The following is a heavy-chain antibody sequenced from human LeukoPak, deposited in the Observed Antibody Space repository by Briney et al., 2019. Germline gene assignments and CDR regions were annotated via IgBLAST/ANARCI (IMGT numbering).Heavy chain of an antibody. Sequence: GGSLRLSCAASGFTFSRHWMSWVRQAPGKGLEWVANIRQDGLEKYYVASVQGRFTISRDNAKNTLYLQMSSLRAEDTAVYYCLFASGSYYTAFEHWGQGTLVTVSS. CDR2: IRQDGLEK. D-gene: IGHD3-10*01. CDR3: LFASGSYYTAFEH. V-gene: IGHV3-7*01. J-gene: IGHJ4*02. CDR1: GFTFSRHW.